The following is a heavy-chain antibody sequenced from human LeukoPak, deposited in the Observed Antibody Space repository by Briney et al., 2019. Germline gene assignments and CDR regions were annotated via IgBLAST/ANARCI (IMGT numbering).Heavy chain of an antibody. CDR2: MNPKSAHT. V-gene: IGHV1-8*02. CDR3: TRGPSYHSKWVGGMWFDP. CDR1: GYTFTSYY. Sequence: GASVKVSCKASGYTFTSYYMHWVRQASGHGLEWMGWMNPKSAHTGLAQRFQGRVTLTRNTSISTAYMELSSLTSEDTAMYYCTRGPSYHSKWVGGMWFDPWGQGTLVSVSS. D-gene: IGHD3-10*01. J-gene: IGHJ5*02.